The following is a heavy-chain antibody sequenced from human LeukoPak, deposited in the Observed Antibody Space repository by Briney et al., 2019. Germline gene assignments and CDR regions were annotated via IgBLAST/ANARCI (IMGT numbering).Heavy chain of an antibody. CDR1: GFTFSSYA. D-gene: IGHD2-2*01. CDR2: ISGSGSSL. V-gene: IGHV3-48*03. CDR3: VRDGRGYCGSTSCRPFDS. J-gene: IGHJ4*02. Sequence: GGSLRLSCAASGFTFSSYAMSWVRQAPGKGLEPVSYISGSGSSLSYADSVRGRFTISRDNAKNSLFLQMNSLRVEDTAIYYCVRDGRGYCGSTSCRPFDSWGRGTLVTVSS.